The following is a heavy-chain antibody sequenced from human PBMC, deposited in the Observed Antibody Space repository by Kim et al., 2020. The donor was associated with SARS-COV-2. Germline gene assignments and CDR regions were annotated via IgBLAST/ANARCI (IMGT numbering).Heavy chain of an antibody. D-gene: IGHD3-22*01. V-gene: IGHV3-33*01. Sequence: GGSLRLSCAASGFTFSSYGMHWVRQAPGKGLEWVAVIWYDGSNKYYADSVKGRFTISRDNSKNTLYLQMNSLRAEDTAMYYCARDQVRTYYYDSSGYFPPDYWGQGTLVTVSS. CDR3: ARDQVRTYYYDSSGYFPPDY. CDR2: IWYDGSNK. CDR1: GFTFSSYG. J-gene: IGHJ4*02.